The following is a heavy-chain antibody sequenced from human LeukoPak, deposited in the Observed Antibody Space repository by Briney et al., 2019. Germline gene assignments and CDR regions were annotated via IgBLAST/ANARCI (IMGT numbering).Heavy chain of an antibody. CDR2: IYHSGST. J-gene: IGHJ5*02. Sequence: PSGTLSLTCAVSGGSISSSNWWSWVRQPPGKGLEWIGEIYHSGSTYYNPSLKSRVTISVDTSKNQFSLKLSSVTAADTAVYYCACYYDFWSGYYNNWFDPWSQGTLVTVSS. V-gene: IGHV4-4*02. D-gene: IGHD3-3*01. CDR1: GGSISSSNW. CDR3: ACYYDFWSGYYNNWFDP.